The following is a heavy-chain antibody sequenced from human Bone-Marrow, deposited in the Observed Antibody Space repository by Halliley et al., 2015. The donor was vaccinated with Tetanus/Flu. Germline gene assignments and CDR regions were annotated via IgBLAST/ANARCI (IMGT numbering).Heavy chain of an antibody. J-gene: IGHJ6*02. CDR2: IHYSGST. CDR1: GGPISSGGYS. Sequence: TLSLTCTVSGGPISSGGYSWTWIRQPPGKGLEWIGNIHYSGSTYYNPSLNSRVTISVDTSKNQFSLELTSMTAADTAVYYCARDDRGYYGMDVWGQGITVTVSS. D-gene: IGHD3-10*01. CDR3: ARDDRGYYGMDV. V-gene: IGHV4-31*03.